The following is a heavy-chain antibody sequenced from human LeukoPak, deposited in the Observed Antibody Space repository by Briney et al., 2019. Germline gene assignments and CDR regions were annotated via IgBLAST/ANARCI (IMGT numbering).Heavy chain of an antibody. J-gene: IGHJ4*02. CDR3: ARGNIYGDYLY. D-gene: IGHD4-17*01. Sequence: PSETLSLTCAVYGGSFSGYYWSWIRQPPGKGLEWIGEINHSGSTNYNPSLKSRVTISVDTSKNQFSLKLSSVTAADTAVYYCARGNIYGDYLYWGQGTLVTVSS. V-gene: IGHV4-34*01. CDR2: INHSGST. CDR1: GGSFSGYY.